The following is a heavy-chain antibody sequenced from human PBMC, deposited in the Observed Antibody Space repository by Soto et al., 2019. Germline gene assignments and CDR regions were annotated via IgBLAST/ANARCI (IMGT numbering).Heavy chain of an antibody. Sequence: SEPLSLTCTVSGGPISSYYWSWIRQPQGKGLEWIGYIYYSGSTNYNPSLKSRVTISVDTSNNQFSLKLSSVTAADTAVYYCARHSYYGSGNYYYYDMDVWGQGTTVTVS. CDR3: ARHSYYGSGNYYYYDMDV. D-gene: IGHD3-10*01. CDR1: GGPISSYY. J-gene: IGHJ6*02. CDR2: IYYSGST. V-gene: IGHV4-59*08.